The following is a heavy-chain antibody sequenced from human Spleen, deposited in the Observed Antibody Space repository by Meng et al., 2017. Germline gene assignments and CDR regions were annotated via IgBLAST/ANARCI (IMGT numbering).Heavy chain of an antibody. V-gene: IGHV1-2*02. J-gene: IGHJ3*02. CDR2: INPNSGGT. Sequence: ASVKVSCKTSGYTFTTYYMHWVRQAPGQGLEWMGWINPNSGGTNYAQKFQGRVTMTRDTSISTAYMELSRLRSDDTAVYYCASLYEDLGAFDIWGQGTMVTVSS. CDR1: GYTFTTYY. D-gene: IGHD2-8*01. CDR3: ASLYEDLGAFDI.